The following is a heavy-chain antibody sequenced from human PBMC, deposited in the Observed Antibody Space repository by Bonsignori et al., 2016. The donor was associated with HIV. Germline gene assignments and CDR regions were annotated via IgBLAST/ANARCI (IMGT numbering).Heavy chain of an antibody. J-gene: IGHJ4*02. V-gene: IGHV1-69*01. CDR3: ARGEYSGYDLIPYYFDY. D-gene: IGHD5-12*01. Sequence: WVRQAPGQGLEWMGGIIPIFGTANYAQKFQGRVTITADESTSTAYMELSSLRSEDTAVYYCARGEYSGYDLIPYYFDYWGQGTLVTVSS. CDR2: IIPIFGTA.